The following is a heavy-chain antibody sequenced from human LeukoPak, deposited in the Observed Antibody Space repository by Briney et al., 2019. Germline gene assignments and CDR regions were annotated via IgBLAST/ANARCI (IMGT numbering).Heavy chain of an antibody. V-gene: IGHV3-23*01. D-gene: IGHD3-10*01. CDR1: GFTFSNYA. CDR2: INDRGIAT. CDR3: AKNKGSGSHVNYCMDV. Sequence: GGSLRLSCAASGFTFSNYAMSWVRQAPGKGLEWVSTINDRGIATYYADSVKGRFTISRDNSKNTLSLQVSSLRAEDTAIYYCAKNKGSGSHVNYCMDVWGKGTTVTVSS. J-gene: IGHJ6*03.